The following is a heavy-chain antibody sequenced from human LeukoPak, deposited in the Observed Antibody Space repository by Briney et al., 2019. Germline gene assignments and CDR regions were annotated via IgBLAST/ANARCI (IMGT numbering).Heavy chain of an antibody. CDR1: GFSFSSYG. CDR2: INPSGGST. V-gene: IGHV1-46*01. Sequence: PGRSLRLSCAASGFSFSSYGMHWVRQAPGQGLEWMGIINPSGGSTSYAQKFQGRVTMTRDTSTSTVYMELSSLRSEDTAVYYCAQASDTAMDYWGQGTLVTVSS. D-gene: IGHD5-18*01. J-gene: IGHJ4*02. CDR3: AQASDTAMDY.